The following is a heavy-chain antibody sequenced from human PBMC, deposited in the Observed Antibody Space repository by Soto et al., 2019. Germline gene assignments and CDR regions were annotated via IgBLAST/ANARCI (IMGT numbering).Heavy chain of an antibody. CDR3: ARVYYYYDTSGMAYYYYGMDV. CDR2: INAGNGNT. D-gene: IGHD3-22*01. V-gene: IGHV1-3*01. Sequence: GASVKVSCKASGYTFTSYAMHWVGQAPGQRLEWMGWINAGNGNTKYSQKFQGRVTITRDTSASTAYMELSSLRSEDTAVYYCARVYYYYDTSGMAYYYYGMDVWGQGTTVTVSS. J-gene: IGHJ6*02. CDR1: GYTFTSYA.